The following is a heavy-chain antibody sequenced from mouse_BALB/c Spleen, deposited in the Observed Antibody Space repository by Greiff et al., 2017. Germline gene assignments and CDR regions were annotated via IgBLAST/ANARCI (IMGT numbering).Heavy chain of an antibody. CDR3: NAGRPIPY. V-gene: IGHV14-4*02. Sequence: DVKLQESGAELVRSGASVKLSCTASGFNIKDYYMHWVKQRPEQGLEWIGWIDPENGDTEYAPKFQGKATMTADTSSNTAYLQLSSLTSEDTAVYYCNAGRPIPYWGQGTLVTVSA. CDR1: GFNIKDYY. J-gene: IGHJ3*01. CDR2: IDPENGDT. D-gene: IGHD6-5*01.